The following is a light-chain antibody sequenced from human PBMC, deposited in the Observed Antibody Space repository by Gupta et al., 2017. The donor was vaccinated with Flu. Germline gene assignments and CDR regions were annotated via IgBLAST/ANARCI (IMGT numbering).Light chain of an antibody. J-gene: IGLJ3*02. CDR2: EVT. CDR3: SSYTKTNTVVV. CDR1: SSDVGGYDY. V-gene: IGLV2-14*01. Sequence: QSALTQPASVSGSPGQSIAIPCTGTSSDVGGYDYVSWYQQHPGRAPDLMIFEVTRRPSGVADRFSGSKSGNTASLTIPGLLAEDEAYYYCSSYTKTNTVVVFGGGTKLTVL.